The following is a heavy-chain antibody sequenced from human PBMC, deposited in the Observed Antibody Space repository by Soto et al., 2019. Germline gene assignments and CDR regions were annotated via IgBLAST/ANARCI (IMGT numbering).Heavy chain of an antibody. CDR2: INSTGGGT. J-gene: IGHJ4*02. CDR3: SKGHDVVVVPTVDY. Sequence: PGGSLRLSCAASGFTFSSHPMRWVRQAPGKGLGWVSRINSTGGGTYYADSVKGRFTISRDNSKNTLYLQMNNLSAGDTALYYCSKGHDVVVVPTVDYWGQGTLVTVSS. CDR1: GFTFSSHP. D-gene: IGHD2-15*01. V-gene: IGHV3-23*01.